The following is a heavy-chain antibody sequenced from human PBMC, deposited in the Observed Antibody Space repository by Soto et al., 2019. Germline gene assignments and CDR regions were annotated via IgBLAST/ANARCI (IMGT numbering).Heavy chain of an antibody. CDR3: ARLWVRGVDLENHFDY. J-gene: IGHJ4*02. V-gene: IGHV1-69*02. CDR2: IIPILGIA. Sequence: QVQLVQSGAEVKKPGSSVKVSCKASGGTFSSYTISWVRQAPGQGLEWMGRIIPILGIANYAQKFQGRVTITADKSTSTAYMELSSLRSEDTAVYYCARLWVRGVDLENHFDYWGQGTLVTVSS. CDR1: GGTFSSYT. D-gene: IGHD3-10*01.